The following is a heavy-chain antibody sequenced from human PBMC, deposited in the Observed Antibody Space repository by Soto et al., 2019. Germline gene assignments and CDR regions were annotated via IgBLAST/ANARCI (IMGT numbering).Heavy chain of an antibody. Sequence: SLRLSCAASGFTFSSYEMNWVRQAPGKGLEWVSYISSSGSTIYYADSVKGRFTISRDNAKNSLYLQMNSLRAEDTAVYYCARDFEWELLQDAFDIWGQGTMVTVSS. V-gene: IGHV3-48*03. CDR2: ISSSGSTI. D-gene: IGHD1-26*01. CDR3: ARDFEWELLQDAFDI. CDR1: GFTFSSYE. J-gene: IGHJ3*02.